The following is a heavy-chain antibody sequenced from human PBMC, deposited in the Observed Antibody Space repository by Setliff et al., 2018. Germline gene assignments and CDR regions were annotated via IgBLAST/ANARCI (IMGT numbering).Heavy chain of an antibody. D-gene: IGHD6-13*01. CDR1: GGSISSYY. CDR3: AGTMYSSSWYGAFDI. Sequence: PSETLSLTCTVSGGSISSYYWNWIRQPPGKGLEWIGYIHYSGSPNYHPSLKSRVSTSVDTSQNQISLKLSSVTAADTAVYYCAGTMYSSSWYGAFDIWGQGTMVTVSS. V-gene: IGHV4-59*01. J-gene: IGHJ3*02. CDR2: IHYSGSP.